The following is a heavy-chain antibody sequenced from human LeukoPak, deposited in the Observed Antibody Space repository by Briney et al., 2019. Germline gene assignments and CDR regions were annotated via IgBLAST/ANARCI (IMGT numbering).Heavy chain of an antibody. J-gene: IGHJ4*02. Sequence: SETLSLTCAVSGGSISSSNWWSWVRQPPGKGLEWIGEIYHSGSTNYIPSLKSRVTISVDTSKNQFSLRLRSVTAADTAVYYCARRGSYYDSVGYYYFDYWGQGTLVTVSS. CDR1: GGSISSSNW. CDR3: ARRGSYYDSVGYYYFDY. CDR2: IYHSGST. D-gene: IGHD3-22*01. V-gene: IGHV4-4*02.